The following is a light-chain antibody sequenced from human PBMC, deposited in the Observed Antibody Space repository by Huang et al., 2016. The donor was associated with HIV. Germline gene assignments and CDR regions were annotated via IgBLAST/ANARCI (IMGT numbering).Light chain of an antibody. J-gene: IGKJ4*01. Sequence: DIQMTQSPSSVSASVGDSVTITCRASQGISTWLVWYQQKPGRAPKFLIYGASELQPGVPSRFSGSGSGTDFTLTISSLQPEDFATYYCQQAHTFPLTFGGGTKVEMK. CDR1: QGISTW. CDR2: GAS. CDR3: QQAHTFPLT. V-gene: IGKV1D-12*01.